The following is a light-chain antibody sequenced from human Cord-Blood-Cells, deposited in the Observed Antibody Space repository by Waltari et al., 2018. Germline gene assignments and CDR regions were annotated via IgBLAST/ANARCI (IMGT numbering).Light chain of an antibody. CDR2: EGS. J-gene: IGLJ3*02. V-gene: IGLV2-23*01. CDR1: SSDVGRYNL. CDR3: CSYAGSSTLV. Sequence: QSALSQPAPVSGSPGQTLTISRTGTSSDVGRYNLVSWYQQHPGKAPKLMIYEGSKRPSGVSDRFSGSQSGNTASLTISGLQAEDEADYYCCSYAGSSTLVFGGGTKLTVL.